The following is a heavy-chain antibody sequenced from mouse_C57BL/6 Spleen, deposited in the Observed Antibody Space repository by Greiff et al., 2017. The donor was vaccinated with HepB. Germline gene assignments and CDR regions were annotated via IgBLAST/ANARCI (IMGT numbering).Heavy chain of an antibody. CDR2: IRLKSDNYAT. J-gene: IGHJ2*01. CDR1: GFTFSNYW. CDR3: TRGGFDY. V-gene: IGHV6-3*01. Sequence: VQGVESGGGLVQPGGSMKLSCVASGFTFSNYWMNWVRQSPEKGLEWVAQIRLKSDNYATHYAESVKGRFTISRDDSKSSVYLQMNNLRAEDTGIYYCTRGGFDYWGQGTTLTVSS.